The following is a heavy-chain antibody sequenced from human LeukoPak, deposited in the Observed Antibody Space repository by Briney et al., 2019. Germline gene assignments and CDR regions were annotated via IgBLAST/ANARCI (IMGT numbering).Heavy chain of an antibody. CDR1: GFTFSDYY. CDR2: IYSGGST. D-gene: IGHD1-26*01. J-gene: IGHJ4*02. V-gene: IGHV3-53*01. Sequence: GGSLRLSCAASGFTFSDYYMSWIRQAPGKGLEWVSVIYSGGSTYYADSVKGRFTISRDNSKNTLYLQMNSLRAEDTAVYYCARVRGAFDYWGQGTLVTVSS. CDR3: ARVRGAFDY.